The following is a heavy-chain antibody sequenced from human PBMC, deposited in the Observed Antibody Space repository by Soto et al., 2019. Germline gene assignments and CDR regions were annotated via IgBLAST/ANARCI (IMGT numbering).Heavy chain of an antibody. CDR1: GGCISSGGYY. V-gene: IGHV4-31*03. J-gene: IGHJ4*02. CDR2: IYYSGST. CDR3: ARGSVVAATLFDY. D-gene: IGHD2-15*01. Sequence: SETLSLTCTVSGGCISSGGYYWSWIRQHPGKGLEWIGYIYYSGSTYYNPSLKSRVTISVDTSKNQFSLKLSSVTAADTAVYYCARGSVVAATLFDYWGQGTLVTSPQ.